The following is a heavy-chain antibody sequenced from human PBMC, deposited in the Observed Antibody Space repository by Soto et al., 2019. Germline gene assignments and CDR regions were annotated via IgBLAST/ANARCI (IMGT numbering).Heavy chain of an antibody. Sequence: NPGGSLRLSCAASGFTFSSYSMNWVRQAPGKGLEWVSSISSSSSYIYYADSVKGRFTISRDNAKNPLYLQMNSLRAEDTAVYYCARARGFVGRYPYPAFDIWGQGTMVTVSS. CDR2: ISSSSSYI. V-gene: IGHV3-21*01. CDR3: ARARGFVGRYPYPAFDI. D-gene: IGHD3-3*01. J-gene: IGHJ3*02. CDR1: GFTFSSYS.